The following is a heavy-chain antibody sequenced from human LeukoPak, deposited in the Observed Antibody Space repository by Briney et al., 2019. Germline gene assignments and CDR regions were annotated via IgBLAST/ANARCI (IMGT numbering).Heavy chain of an antibody. V-gene: IGHV3-7*01. J-gene: IGHJ1*01. CDR2: IGQGERQM. CDR1: GFAYSTTW. D-gene: IGHD3-16*01. CDR3: ASSCLKH. Sequence: PGGSLRLSCVASGFAYSTTWMNWVRQAPGKGLEWVANIGQGERQMNYADSVKGRFSISRDNARNSLFLQLNSLRAEDTAVYYCASSCLKHWGQGTLVTVSS.